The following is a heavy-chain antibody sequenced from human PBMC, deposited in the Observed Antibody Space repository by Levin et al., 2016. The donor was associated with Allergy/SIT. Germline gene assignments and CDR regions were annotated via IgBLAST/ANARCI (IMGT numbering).Heavy chain of an antibody. Sequence: GESLKISCAASGFTFSSYGMHWVRQAPGKGLEWVAVIWYDGSNKYYADSVKGRFTISRDNSKNTLYLQMNSLRAEDTAVYYCARDPAIVGGYQLLSYGMDVWGQGTTVTVSS. CDR3: ARDPAIVGGYQLLSYGMDV. V-gene: IGHV3-33*01. D-gene: IGHD2-2*01. CDR2: IWYDGSNK. J-gene: IGHJ6*02. CDR1: GFTFSSYG.